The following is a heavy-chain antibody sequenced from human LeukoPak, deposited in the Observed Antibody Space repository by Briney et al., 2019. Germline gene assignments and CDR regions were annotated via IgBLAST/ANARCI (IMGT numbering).Heavy chain of an antibody. CDR1: GFTFSNYW. Sequence: GGSLRLSCAASGFTFSNYWMTWVRQAPGKGLEWVANIKEDGSEKYYVDSVEGRFTISRDNAENSLYLQMNSLRAEDTAVYYCAGGGQYHYWGQGTLVTVSS. D-gene: IGHD1-26*01. J-gene: IGHJ4*02. V-gene: IGHV3-7*01. CDR3: AGGGQYHY. CDR2: IKEDGSEK.